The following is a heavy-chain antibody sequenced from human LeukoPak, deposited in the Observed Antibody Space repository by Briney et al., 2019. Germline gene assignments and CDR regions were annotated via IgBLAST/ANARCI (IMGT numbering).Heavy chain of an antibody. CDR2: IIPILGIA. Sequence: ASVKVSCKASGGTFSSYAISWVRQAPGQGLEWMGRIIPILGIANYAQKFQGRVTITADKSTSTAYMELSSLRSEDTAVYYCARVRSSSWYDYWGQGTLVTVSS. CDR1: GGTFSSYA. J-gene: IGHJ4*02. V-gene: IGHV1-69*04. CDR3: ARVRSSSWYDY. D-gene: IGHD6-13*01.